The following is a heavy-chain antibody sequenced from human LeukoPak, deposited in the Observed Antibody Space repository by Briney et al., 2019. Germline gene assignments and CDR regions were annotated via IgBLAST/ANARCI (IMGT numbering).Heavy chain of an antibody. CDR2: ISAYNGNT. J-gene: IGHJ4*02. CDR1: GGTFSSYA. D-gene: IGHD2-21*02. V-gene: IGHV1-18*01. Sequence: ASVKVSCKASGGTFSSYAISWVRQAPGQGLEWMGWISAYNGNTNYAQKLQGRVTMTTDTSTSTAYMELRSLRSDDTAVYYCARGDPIVVVTATRQPHFDYWGQGTLVTVSS. CDR3: ARGDPIVVVTATRQPHFDY.